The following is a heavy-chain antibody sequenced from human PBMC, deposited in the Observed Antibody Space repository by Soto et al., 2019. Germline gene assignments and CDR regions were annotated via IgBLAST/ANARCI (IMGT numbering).Heavy chain of an antibody. CDR1: GFTFSGSA. D-gene: IGHD4-4*01. Sequence: GGSLRLSCAVSGFTFSGSAMHWVRQASGKGLEWVGRIRSKANSYATAYAASVKGRFTISRDDSKNTAYLQMNSLKIEDTAVYYCTSSTVRHGDAWGQGPLVTVSP. V-gene: IGHV3-73*01. J-gene: IGHJ5*02. CDR3: TSSTVRHGDA. CDR2: IRSKANSYAT.